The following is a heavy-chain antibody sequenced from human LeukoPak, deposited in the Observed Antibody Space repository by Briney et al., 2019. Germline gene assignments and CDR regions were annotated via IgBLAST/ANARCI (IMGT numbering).Heavy chain of an antibody. CDR2: ITGSGSST. D-gene: IGHD7-27*01. J-gene: IGHJ4*02. V-gene: IGHV3-23*01. Sequence: GGSLRLSCAASGFTFSSYAMSWVRQAPGKGLEWVSAITGSGSSTFYADSVKGRFTFSRDNSKNTLYLQMNSLRADDAAVYYCAKDDGLTGIDYWGQGSLVTVSS. CDR3: AKDDGLTGIDY. CDR1: GFTFSSYA.